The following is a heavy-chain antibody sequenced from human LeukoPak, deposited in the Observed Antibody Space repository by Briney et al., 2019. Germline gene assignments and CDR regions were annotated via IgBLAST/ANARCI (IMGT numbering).Heavy chain of an antibody. V-gene: IGHV3-23*01. CDR2: ITGSSSNT. CDR1: GFTFSNTA. J-gene: IGHJ4*02. Sequence: GGSLRLSCATSGFTFSNTAMIWVRQAPGKGLEWVSAITGSSSNTYYADSVKGRFTISRDNSRNTVYLQMNSLRVEDTAIYYCANSLRIARGWLPPTYFDYWGQGTLVTVSS. CDR3: ANSLRIARGWLPPTYFDY. D-gene: IGHD6-19*01.